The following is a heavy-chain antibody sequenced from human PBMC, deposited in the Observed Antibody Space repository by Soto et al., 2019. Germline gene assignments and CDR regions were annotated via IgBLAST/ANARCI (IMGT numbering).Heavy chain of an antibody. V-gene: IGHV3-53*01. CDR2: IYSGGST. D-gene: IGHD3-22*01. J-gene: IGHJ3*02. CDR1: GFTVSSNY. CDR3: ANRNYYDSSGPADAFDI. Sequence: PGGSLRLSCAASGFTVSSNYMSWVRQAPGKGLEWVSVIYSGGSTYYADSVKGRFTISRDNSKNTLYLQMNSLRAEDTAVYYCANRNYYDSSGPADAFDIWGQGTMVTVSS.